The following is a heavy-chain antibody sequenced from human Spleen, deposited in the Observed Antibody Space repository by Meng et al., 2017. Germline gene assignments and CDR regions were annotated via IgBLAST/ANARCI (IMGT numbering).Heavy chain of an antibody. CDR1: GFTFDDYT. J-gene: IGHJ4*02. V-gene: IGHV3-43*01. CDR2: ISWDGGST. CDR3: ARELIYGD. D-gene: IGHD3-10*01. Sequence: GGSLRLSCAASGFTFDDYTMHWVRQAPGKGLEWVSLISWDGGSTYYADSVKGRFTISRDNSKNSLYLQMNNLRADDTAVYYCARELIYGDWGQGTLVTVSS.